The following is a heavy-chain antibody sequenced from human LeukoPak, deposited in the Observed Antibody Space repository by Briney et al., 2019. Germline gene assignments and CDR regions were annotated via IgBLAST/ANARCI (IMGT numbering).Heavy chain of an antibody. CDR1: GFSLRTSGVG. CDR2: IYWDDDK. Sequence: SGPTLVKPTPTLTLTCTFSGFSLRTSGVGVGWIRQPPGKALEWLSLIYWDDDKRYSPSLKSRLTITKDTSKNQVVLTMTNMNPVDTATYYCAHRGMTTVFDYWGQGTLVTVSS. D-gene: IGHD4-11*01. CDR3: AHRGMTTVFDY. J-gene: IGHJ4*02. V-gene: IGHV2-5*02.